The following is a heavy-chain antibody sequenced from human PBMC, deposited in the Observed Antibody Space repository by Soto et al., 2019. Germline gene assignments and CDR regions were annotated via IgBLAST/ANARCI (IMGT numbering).Heavy chain of an antibody. CDR3: ARVEETCTSGSCYSKFDY. CDR1: GYTFSGYY. V-gene: IGHV1-2*02. J-gene: IGHJ4*02. D-gene: IGHD2-15*01. Sequence: QVQLVQSGAEVRRPGASVKVSCKAPGYTFSGYYIHWVRQAPGQGLEWMGWINPNSGGTKYIPKFQGRVTMTWDTSTRTVYMELSGLTSDDTAVYFCARVEETCTSGSCYSKFDYWGQGTLVTVSS. CDR2: INPNSGGT.